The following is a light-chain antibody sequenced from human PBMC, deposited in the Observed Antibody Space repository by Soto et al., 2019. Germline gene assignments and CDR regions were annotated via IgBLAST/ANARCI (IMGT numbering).Light chain of an antibody. V-gene: IGLV1-40*01. J-gene: IGLJ1*01. Sequence: QPLLTQPPSVSGAPGQRVTISCTGSSSNIGAGYDVHWYQRLPGTAPKVLIYNNNNRPSGVPDRFSGSKSGTSASLAITGLQAEDEADYYCQSYDSSLSGSYVFGTGTKLTVL. CDR2: NNN. CDR1: SSNIGAGYD. CDR3: QSYDSSLSGSYV.